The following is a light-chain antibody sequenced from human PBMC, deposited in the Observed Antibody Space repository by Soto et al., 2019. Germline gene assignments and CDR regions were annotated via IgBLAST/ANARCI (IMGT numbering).Light chain of an antibody. CDR2: WAA. Sequence: DIVMTQSPDSLAVSLGERATINCKSSQSVLYSSNNKNYLAWYQQKPGQPPKLPIHWAATRESGVPDRFRGSGSGTDFTLPISSLQAEDVAVYYCQQYYDTRTFGQGTKLEIK. CDR1: QSVLYSSNNKNY. J-gene: IGKJ2*01. V-gene: IGKV4-1*01. CDR3: QQYYDTRT.